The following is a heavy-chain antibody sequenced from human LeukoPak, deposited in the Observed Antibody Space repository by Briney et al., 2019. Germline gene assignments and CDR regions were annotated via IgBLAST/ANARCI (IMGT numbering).Heavy chain of an antibody. D-gene: IGHD6-19*01. CDR1: GFTFSSYS. V-gene: IGHV3-21*01. CDR3: ARETQYSSGWYLEGGFDP. J-gene: IGHJ5*02. Sequence: GGSLRLSCAAPGFTFSSYSMNWVRQAPGKGLEWVSSISSSSSYIYYADSVKGRFTISRDNAKNSLYLQMNSLRAEDTAVYYCARETQYSSGWYLEGGFDPWGQGTLVTVSS. CDR2: ISSSSSYI.